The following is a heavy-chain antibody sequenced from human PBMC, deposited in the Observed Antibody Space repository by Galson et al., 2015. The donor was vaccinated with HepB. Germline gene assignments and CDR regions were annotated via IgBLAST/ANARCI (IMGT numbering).Heavy chain of an antibody. Sequence: SLRLSCAASGFTFDDYAMHWVRQAPGKGLQWVSGISWNNGSVGYADSVKGRFTISRDNAKNSLYLQMNSLRAEDTALYYCAKDMGGEFYYYVMDVWGQGTTVTVSS. CDR3: AKDMGGEFYYYVMDV. CDR2: ISWNNGSV. V-gene: IGHV3-9*01. J-gene: IGHJ6*02. CDR1: GFTFDDYA. D-gene: IGHD3-16*01.